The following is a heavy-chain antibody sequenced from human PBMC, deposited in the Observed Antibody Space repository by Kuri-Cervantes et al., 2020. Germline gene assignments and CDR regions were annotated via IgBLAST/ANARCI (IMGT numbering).Heavy chain of an antibody. CDR1: GFTFSRFA. CDR3: ARGRYSFDF. J-gene: IGHJ4*02. Sequence: GESLKISCAASGFTFSRFAMHWVRQAPGTGLEWVAVISHDGSNKNYADSVKGRFTISRDNSKNTLYLLMNSLRAADTAVYYCARGRYSFDFWGQGSLVTVSS. CDR2: ISHDGSNK. D-gene: IGHD1-26*01. V-gene: IGHV3-30-3*01.